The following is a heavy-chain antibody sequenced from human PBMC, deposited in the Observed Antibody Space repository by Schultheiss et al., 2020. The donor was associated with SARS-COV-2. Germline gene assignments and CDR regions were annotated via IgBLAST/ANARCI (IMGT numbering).Heavy chain of an antibody. CDR2: ISSSGSTI. D-gene: IGHD4-23*01. V-gene: IGHV3-48*04. J-gene: IGHJ4*02. CDR3: ARDTPTVVFDY. CDR1: GFTFSSYG. Sequence: GGSLRLSCAASGFTFSSYGMHWVRQAPGKGLEWVSYISSSGSTIYYADSVKGRFTISRDNAKNSLYLQMNSLRAEDTAVYYCARDTPTVVFDYWGQGTLVTVSS.